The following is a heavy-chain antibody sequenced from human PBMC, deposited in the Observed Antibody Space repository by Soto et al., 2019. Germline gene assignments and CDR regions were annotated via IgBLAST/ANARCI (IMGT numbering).Heavy chain of an antibody. CDR3: SKGNNCSGGSCYSSERNWFDP. Sequence: GGSLRLSCAASGFTFSSYAMHWVRQAPGKGLEYVSAISSNGGSTYYANSVKGRFTISRDNSKNTLYLQMGSLRAEDMAVYYCSKGNNCSGGSCYSSERNWFDPWGQGTRVTVSS. J-gene: IGHJ5*02. D-gene: IGHD2-15*01. CDR1: GFTFSSYA. CDR2: ISSNGGST. V-gene: IGHV3-64*01.